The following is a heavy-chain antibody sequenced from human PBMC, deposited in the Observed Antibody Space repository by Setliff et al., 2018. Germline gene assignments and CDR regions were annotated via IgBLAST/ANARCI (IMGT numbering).Heavy chain of an antibody. CDR2: VYHSGSS. D-gene: IGHD3-16*01. V-gene: IGHV4-38-2*02. Sequence: PSETLSLTCTVSGYPISRGFYWGWIRQSPGKGLEWIGSVYHSGSSYQNPSLRSRIAVSVDTSKNQFSLRLNSVTAADTAAYFCARAAARAEYSDTSAYLPFDFWGWGPLFTVSS. CDR3: ARAAARAEYSDTSAYLPFDF. J-gene: IGHJ4*02. CDR1: GYPISRGFY.